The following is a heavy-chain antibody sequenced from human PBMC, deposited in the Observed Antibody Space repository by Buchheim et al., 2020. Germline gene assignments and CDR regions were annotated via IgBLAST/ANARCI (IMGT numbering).Heavy chain of an antibody. J-gene: IGHJ4*02. D-gene: IGHD3-10*01. Sequence: VQLLESGGGLVQPGGSLRLSCAASGFTFSSYAMSWVRQGPGKGLEWLAVISTDGNSYFHADSVLGRFTISRDNFRNTVYLQMNGLRGEDTAVYYCATDLLLGRPDYLDHWGQGTL. V-gene: IGHV3-30-3*01. CDR3: ATDLLLGRPDYLDH. CDR1: GFTFSSYA. CDR2: ISTDGNSY.